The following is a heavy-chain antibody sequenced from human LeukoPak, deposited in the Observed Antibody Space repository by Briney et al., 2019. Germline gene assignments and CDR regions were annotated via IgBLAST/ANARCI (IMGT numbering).Heavy chain of an antibody. J-gene: IGHJ3*02. CDR3: AKDRWYSSGWYLKEAFDI. D-gene: IGHD6-19*01. V-gene: IGHV3-74*01. Sequence: AGGSLRLSCAASGFSLSAYWMFWARQAPGKGLVWVARINSDGSSTSYADSVRGRFTISRDDAKNTLYLQMESLRAEDTAVYYCAKDRWYSSGWYLKEAFDIWGQGTMVTVSS. CDR1: GFSLSAYW. CDR2: INSDGSST.